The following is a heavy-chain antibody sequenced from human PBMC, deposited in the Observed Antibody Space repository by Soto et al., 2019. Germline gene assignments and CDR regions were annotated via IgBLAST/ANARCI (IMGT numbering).Heavy chain of an antibody. CDR3: AKGAATVTIDY. J-gene: IGHJ4*02. D-gene: IGHD4-17*01. CDR1: GFTFSSYG. Sequence: QVQLVESGGGVVQPGRSLRLSCAASGFTFSSYGMHWVRQAPGKGLEWVAVISYDGSNKYYADSVKGRFTISRDNSKNTLYLQMNSLRAEDTAVYYWAKGAATVTIDYWGQGTLVTVSS. CDR2: ISYDGSNK. V-gene: IGHV3-30*18.